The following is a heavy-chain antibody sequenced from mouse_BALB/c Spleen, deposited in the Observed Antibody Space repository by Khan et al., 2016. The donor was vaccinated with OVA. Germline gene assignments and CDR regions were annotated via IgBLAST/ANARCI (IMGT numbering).Heavy chain of an antibody. V-gene: IGHV14-3*02. CDR1: GFNIKDTY. CDR3: ATLYGNAFAF. CDR2: IDPPNDDS. Sequence: EVQLKQSGAELVKPGASVKLSCSASGFNIKDTYIHWMKQRPEQGLEWIGRIDPPNDDSKYGPKFQAKATLTADTSSNTAYLQLSSLTSEDTAVYYCATLYGNAFAFWGQGTLVSVSA. D-gene: IGHD2-1*01. J-gene: IGHJ3*01.